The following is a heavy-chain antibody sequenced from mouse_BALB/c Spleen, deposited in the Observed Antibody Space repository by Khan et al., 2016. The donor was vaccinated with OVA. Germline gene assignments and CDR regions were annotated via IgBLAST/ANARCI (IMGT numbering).Heavy chain of an antibody. J-gene: IGHJ3*01. CDR3: ARLAYYYNSEGFAY. D-gene: IGHD1-1*01. Sequence: EVQLVELGGDLLKPGGSLKLPCAAFGITFSTYGLSWVRRTLDKRLKWVATFSSGGHYTYSPDSVKGRLPSSRANAKSTLYLQMSSLKSEDTAIYYCARLAYYYNSEGFAYWGQGTLVTVSA. CDR1: GITFSTYG. V-gene: IGHV5-6*01. CDR2: FSSGGHYT.